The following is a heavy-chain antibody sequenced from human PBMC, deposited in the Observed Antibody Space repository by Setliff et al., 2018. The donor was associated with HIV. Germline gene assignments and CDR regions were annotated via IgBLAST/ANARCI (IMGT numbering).Heavy chain of an antibody. J-gene: IGHJ4*02. CDR3: VRRAAAAEVFDY. D-gene: IGHD2-2*01. CDR1: GYTFTTCS. V-gene: IGHV1-3*04. CDR2: LHTGDGRT. Sequence: ASVKVSCKVSGYTFTTCSMHWVRQAPGQRLEWMGWLHTGDGRTSYSVKLQGRVTFTRDTSASTAYMELSSLGSEDTAVYYCVRRAAAAEVFDYWGQGTLVTVSS.